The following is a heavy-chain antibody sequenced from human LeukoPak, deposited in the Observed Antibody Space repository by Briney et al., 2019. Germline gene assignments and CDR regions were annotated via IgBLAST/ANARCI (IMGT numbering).Heavy chain of an antibody. CDR2: FYSGGST. J-gene: IGHJ6*03. CDR1: GFTVSSNY. V-gene: IGHV3-66*02. D-gene: IGHD3-3*01. CDR3: ARDHDFWSGYPIYYMDV. Sequence: GGSLRLSCAASGFTVSSNYMSWVRQAPGKGLEWVSVFYSGGSTYYADSVKGRFTISRDNSKNTLYLQMNSLRAEDTAVYYCARDHDFWSGYPIYYMDVWGKGTTVTVSS.